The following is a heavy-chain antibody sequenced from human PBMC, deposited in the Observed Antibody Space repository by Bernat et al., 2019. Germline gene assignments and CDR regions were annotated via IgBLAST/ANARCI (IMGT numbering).Heavy chain of an antibody. V-gene: IGHV1-3*01. Sequence: QVQLVQSGAEVKKPGASVKVSCKASGYTFSGYAIHWVRQAPGQRLEWMGWINAGNGDTKYSQKFQGRVTMTRDTSASTAYMELSSLRSEDTAVYSCARGYCSSTSCQYYFDFWGQGTLVTVSS. J-gene: IGHJ4*02. CDR3: ARGYCSSTSCQYYFDF. CDR1: GYTFSGYA. D-gene: IGHD2-2*01. CDR2: INAGNGDT.